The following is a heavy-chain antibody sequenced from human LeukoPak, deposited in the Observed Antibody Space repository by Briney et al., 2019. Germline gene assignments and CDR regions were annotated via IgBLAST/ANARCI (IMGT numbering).Heavy chain of an antibody. CDR3: ARVGTAMVLDY. Sequence: PGGSLRLSCAASGFTVSRNYMSWVRQAPGKGLEWVSVIYSGGSTYYADSVKGRFTISRDNSKNTLYLQMNSLRAEDTAVYYCARVGTAMVLDYWGQGTLVTVSS. D-gene: IGHD5-18*01. CDR2: IYSGGST. V-gene: IGHV3-53*01. CDR1: GFTVSRNY. J-gene: IGHJ4*02.